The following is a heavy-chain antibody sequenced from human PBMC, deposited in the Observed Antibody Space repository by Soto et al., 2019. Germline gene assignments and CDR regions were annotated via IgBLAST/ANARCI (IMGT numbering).Heavy chain of an antibody. D-gene: IGHD3-3*01. Sequence: EVKLLESGGGLAQPGGSLRLSCVGSGFTFDSYAISWVRQAPGERLQWMAAISGSADGTDYAHSVRGRFTISRDNAKKTVHQQIDSLRGEDTAVYFCAKDTVGGYSFWSGYYGDGLDVWGQGTLVTVS. CDR3: AKDTVGGYSFWSGYYGDGLDV. CDR1: GFTFDSYA. CDR2: ISGSADGT. V-gene: IGHV3-23*01. J-gene: IGHJ3*01.